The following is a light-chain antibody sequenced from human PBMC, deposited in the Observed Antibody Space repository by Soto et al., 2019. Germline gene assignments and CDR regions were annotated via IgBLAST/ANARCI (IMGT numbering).Light chain of an antibody. CDR1: SSDVGGYDY. Sequence: QSALAQPASVSGSPGQSIAISCAGSSSDVGGYDYVSWYQQHPDKAPKLILYDVTNRPSGISFRFSGSKSGNTASLTISALQPEDEADYYCRSYTSSATYVFGTGTKVTVL. V-gene: IGLV2-14*03. CDR3: RSYTSSATYV. CDR2: DVT. J-gene: IGLJ1*01.